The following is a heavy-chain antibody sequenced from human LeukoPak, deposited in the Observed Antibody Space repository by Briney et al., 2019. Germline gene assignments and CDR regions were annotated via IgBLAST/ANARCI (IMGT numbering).Heavy chain of an antibody. J-gene: IGHJ4*02. CDR3: ARDFKTLYYFDY. Sequence: PGGALRLSCAASGFSFSNDAFHWVRQAPGKGLEYISIVSSNGGSTYYATSVKGRFTISRDNSKTTLFLQMGSLRAEDTAVYYCARDFKTLYYFDYWGQGTLVTVSS. CDR1: GFSFSNDA. CDR2: VSSNGGST. V-gene: IGHV3-64*01.